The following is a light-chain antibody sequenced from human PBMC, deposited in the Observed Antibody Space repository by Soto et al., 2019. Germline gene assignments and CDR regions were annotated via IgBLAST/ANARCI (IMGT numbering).Light chain of an antibody. CDR1: SDDIGKYGY. V-gene: IGLV2-11*01. CDR3: CAYAGTYTAK. J-gene: IGLJ2*01. CDR2: DVT. Sequence: QSALTQPRSVSGSPGQSVTLSCVGTSDDIGKYGYVSWYQQFPGKAPRVIIYDVTQRPSGVPDRFSGSKSGSTASLTISGLQAEDDGFYYCCAYAGTYTAKFVGGTKVTVL.